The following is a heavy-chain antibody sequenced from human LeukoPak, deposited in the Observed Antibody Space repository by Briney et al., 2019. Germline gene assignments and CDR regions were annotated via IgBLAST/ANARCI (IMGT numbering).Heavy chain of an antibody. CDR2: IYHSGST. Sequence: SGTLSLTCAVSGGSISSSNWWSWVRQPPGKGLEWIGEIYHSGSTNYNPSLKSRVTISVDKSKNQFSLKLTSVTAADTAVYYCAKSTYHYDTFVNAFDLWGQGTVVTVSS. CDR3: AKSTYHYDTFVNAFDL. V-gene: IGHV4-4*02. D-gene: IGHD3-16*01. CDR1: GGSISSSNW. J-gene: IGHJ3*01.